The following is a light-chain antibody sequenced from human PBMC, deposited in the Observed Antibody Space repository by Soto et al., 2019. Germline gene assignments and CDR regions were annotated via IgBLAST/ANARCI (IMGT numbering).Light chain of an antibody. CDR1: SSDVGSYNY. J-gene: IGLJ1*01. CDR2: VVS. V-gene: IGLV2-14*01. Sequence: QSALTQPASVSGSPGQSITNSCTGTSSDVGSYNYVSWYQQHPGKAPKLMIFVVSNRPSGVSNRFSGSKSGNTASLTISGLQAEDEADYYCTSYTSGTYVFGTGTKLTVL. CDR3: TSYTSGTYV.